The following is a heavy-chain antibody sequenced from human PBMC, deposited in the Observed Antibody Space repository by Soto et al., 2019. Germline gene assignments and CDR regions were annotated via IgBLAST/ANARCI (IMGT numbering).Heavy chain of an antibody. CDR2: INHSGST. J-gene: IGHJ4*02. CDR1: GGSFSGYY. CDR3: ARGFSGSYFG. Sequence: QVQLQQWGAGLLKPSETLSLTCAVYGGSFSGYYWSWIRQPPGKGLEWIGEINHSGSTNYHPSLKSRVTISVDTSKNQFALKLSSVTAADTAVYYCARGFSGSYFGWGQGTLVTVSS. V-gene: IGHV4-34*01. D-gene: IGHD1-26*01.